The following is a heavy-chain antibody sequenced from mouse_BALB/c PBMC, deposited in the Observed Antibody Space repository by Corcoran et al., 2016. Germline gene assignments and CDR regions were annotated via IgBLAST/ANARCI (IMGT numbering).Heavy chain of an antibody. J-gene: IGHJ2*01. CDR1: GYSFTGYY. V-gene: IGHV1-26*01. D-gene: IGHD4-1*01. CDR2: INPYNGAT. Sequence: EVQLQQSGPELVKPGASVKISCKASGYSFTGYYMHWVKQSHVKSLEWIGRINPYNGATSYNQNFKDKASLTVDKSSSTAYMELHSLTSEDSAVYYGARSDAGTGLDDGGQGTTLTVSS. CDR3: ARSDAGTGLDD.